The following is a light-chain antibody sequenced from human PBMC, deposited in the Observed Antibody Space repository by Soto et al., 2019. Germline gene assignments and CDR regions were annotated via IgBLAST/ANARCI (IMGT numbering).Light chain of an antibody. CDR1: QSIGTW. CDR2: KAS. CDR3: QQSRT. Sequence: DIQVIQSPSTLSASIGDRVTITCRASQSIGTWLAWYQQKPGKAPRLLIYKASTLQSGVPSRFTGSASGTEFTLTVSSLQPDDFATYYCQQSRTFGQGTTVEIK. V-gene: IGKV1-5*03. J-gene: IGKJ1*01.